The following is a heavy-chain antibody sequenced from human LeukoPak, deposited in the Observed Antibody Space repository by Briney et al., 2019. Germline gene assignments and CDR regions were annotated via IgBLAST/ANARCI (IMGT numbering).Heavy chain of an antibody. V-gene: IGHV3-23*01. CDR1: GFTFSSYS. J-gene: IGHJ4*02. CDR2: ITSSGSNT. CDR3: AKRDTSGSYYFDY. D-gene: IGHD3-22*01. Sequence: GGSLRLSCAASGFTFSSYSMSWVRQAPGKGLEWVSAITSSGSNTYFADSVKGRFTISRDNSKNTLYLQMNSLRAEDTAVYLCAKRDTSGSYYFDYWGQGTLVTVSS.